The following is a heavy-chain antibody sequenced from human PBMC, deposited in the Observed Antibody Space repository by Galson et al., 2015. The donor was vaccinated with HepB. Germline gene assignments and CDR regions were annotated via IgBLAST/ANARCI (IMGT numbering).Heavy chain of an antibody. CDR3: ASSINYGSYYFDF. J-gene: IGHJ4*02. V-gene: IGHV1-46*01. CDR2: INPSGGTA. Sequence: SVKVSCKASGNTFTRYYMHWVRQAPGQGLKWMGIINPSGGTAYYAQKFQGRVTMTRDTSTNTVYMELSSLRSDDTAVYYCASSINYGSYYFDFWGQGTLVTVSS. D-gene: IGHD3-10*01. CDR1: GNTFTRYY.